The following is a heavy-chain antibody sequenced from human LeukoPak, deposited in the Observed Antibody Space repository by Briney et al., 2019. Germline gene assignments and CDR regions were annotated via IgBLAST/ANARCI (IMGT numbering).Heavy chain of an antibody. V-gene: IGHV3-64*01. Sequence: PGGSLRLSCAASGFTFSSYAMHWVRQAPGKGLEYVSAISSNGGSTYYANSVKGRFTISRDNSKNTLYLQMGSLRAEDMAVYYCARDISGAPFGEGVDYWGQGTLVTVSS. CDR3: ARDISGAPFGEGVDY. CDR1: GFTFSSYA. D-gene: IGHD3-10*01. J-gene: IGHJ4*02. CDR2: ISSNGGST.